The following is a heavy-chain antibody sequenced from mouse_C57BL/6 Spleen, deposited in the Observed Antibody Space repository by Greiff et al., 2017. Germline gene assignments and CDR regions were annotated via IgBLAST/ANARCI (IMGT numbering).Heavy chain of an antibody. Sequence: QVQLKQPGAELVKPGASVKMSCKASGYTFTSYWITWVKQRPGQGLEWIGDIYPGSGSTNYNEKFKSKATLTVDTSSSTAYMQLSSLTSEDSAVYYCATLYYDYDGGFAYWGQGTLVTVSA. V-gene: IGHV1-55*01. D-gene: IGHD2-4*01. CDR3: ATLYYDYDGGFAY. CDR1: GYTFTSYW. J-gene: IGHJ3*01. CDR2: IYPGSGST.